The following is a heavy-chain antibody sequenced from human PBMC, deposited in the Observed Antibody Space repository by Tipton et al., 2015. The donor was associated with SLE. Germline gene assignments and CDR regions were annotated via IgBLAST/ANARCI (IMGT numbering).Heavy chain of an antibody. J-gene: IGHJ4*02. V-gene: IGHV5-51*01. Sequence: QSGAEVKKPGESLKISCKGSGYSFTTYWIGWVRQMPGKGLEWMGIIYPGDSDTTYSPSFQGQVTISADNSINTAYLQWSSLKASDTAMYYCARRGWFGELDRYFFDYWGQGTLVTVSS. CDR1: GYSFTTYW. CDR3: ARRGWFGELDRYFFDY. CDR2: IYPGDSDT. D-gene: IGHD3-10*01.